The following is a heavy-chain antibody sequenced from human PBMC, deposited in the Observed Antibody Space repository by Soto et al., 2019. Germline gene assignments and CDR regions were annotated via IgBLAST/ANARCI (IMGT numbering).Heavy chain of an antibody. D-gene: IGHD3-9*01. CDR3: ARVGRYFDWLFSFDY. J-gene: IGHJ4*02. CDR2: IWYDGSNK. CDR1: GFTFSSYG. V-gene: IGHV3-33*01. Sequence: GGSLRLSCAASGFTFSSYGMHWVRQAPGKGLEWVAVIWYDGSNKYYADSVKGRFTISRDNSKNTLYLQMNSLRAEDTAVYYCARVGRYFDWLFSFDYWGQGTLVTVSS.